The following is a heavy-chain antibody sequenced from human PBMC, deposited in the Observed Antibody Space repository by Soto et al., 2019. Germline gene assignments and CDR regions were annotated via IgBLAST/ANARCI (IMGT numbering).Heavy chain of an antibody. V-gene: IGHV3-23*01. CDR3: AKNQPSWATRAAFDY. Sequence: GGSLRLSCAASGFTFSNYAMNWVRQAPGKGLEWVSGISGGSGDSTFYADSVKGRFTISRDNSKNTLHLQMNSLRTEDTAVYYCAKNQPSWATRAAFDYWGQGTLVTVSP. J-gene: IGHJ4*02. D-gene: IGHD2-2*01. CDR2: ISGGSGDST. CDR1: GFTFSNYA.